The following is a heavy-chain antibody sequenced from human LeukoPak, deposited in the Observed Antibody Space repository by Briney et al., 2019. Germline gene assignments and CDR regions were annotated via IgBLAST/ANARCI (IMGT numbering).Heavy chain of an antibody. CDR2: INPNSGGT. V-gene: IGHV1-2*02. CDR1: GYTFTGHY. J-gene: IGHJ4*02. D-gene: IGHD3-10*01. Sequence: GASVKVSCKASGYTFTGHYMHWVRQAPGQGLEWMGGINPNSGGTNYAQKFQGRVTMTTDTSINTAYMELTGLRSEDTAVYYCAGRGTEGSGSYYVDYWGQGTLVTVSS. CDR3: AGRGTEGSGSYYVDY.